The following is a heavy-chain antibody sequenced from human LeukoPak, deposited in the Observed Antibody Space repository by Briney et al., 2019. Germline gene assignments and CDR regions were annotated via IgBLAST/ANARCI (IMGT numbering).Heavy chain of an antibody. J-gene: IGHJ5*02. Sequence: ASVKVSCKASGYTFTGYYMHWVRQAPGQGLEWMGWIHPNSGGTNYAQKFQGRVTMTTDTSTSTAYMELRSLRSDDTAVYYCARDSRDYYDSSGYYNWFDPWGQGTLVTVSS. D-gene: IGHD3-22*01. V-gene: IGHV1-2*02. CDR3: ARDSRDYYDSSGYYNWFDP. CDR2: IHPNSGGT. CDR1: GYTFTGYY.